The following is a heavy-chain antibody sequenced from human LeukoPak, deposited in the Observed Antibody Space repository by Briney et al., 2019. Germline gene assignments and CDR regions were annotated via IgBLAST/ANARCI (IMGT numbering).Heavy chain of an antibody. V-gene: IGHV3-49*04. CDR1: GFTFGDYA. CDR2: ISSKAYGGTT. Sequence: PGRSLRLSCIASGFTFGDYAMSWVRQAPGKGLEWVGFISSKAYGGTTEYAASVKGRFTISRDDSKSIAYLQMNSLKTEDTAVYYCTRENSGWYIDYWGQGTLVTVSS. D-gene: IGHD6-19*01. J-gene: IGHJ4*02. CDR3: TRENSGWYIDY.